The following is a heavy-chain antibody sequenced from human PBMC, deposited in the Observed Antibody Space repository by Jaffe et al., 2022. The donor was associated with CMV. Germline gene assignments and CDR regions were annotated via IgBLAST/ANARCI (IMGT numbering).Heavy chain of an antibody. CDR1: GGSISSYY. CDR2: IYYSGST. CDR3: ARLGGSGYYLDY. D-gene: IGHD3-22*01. J-gene: IGHJ4*02. V-gene: IGHV4-59*01. Sequence: QVQLQESGPGLVKPSETLSLTCTVSGGSISSYYWSWIRQPPGKGLEWIGYIYYSGSTNYNPSLKSRVTISVDTSKNQFSLKLSSVTAADTAVYYCARLGGSGYYLDYWGQGTLVTVSS.